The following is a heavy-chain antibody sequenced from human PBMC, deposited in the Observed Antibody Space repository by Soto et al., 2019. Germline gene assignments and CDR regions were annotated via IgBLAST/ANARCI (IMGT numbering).Heavy chain of an antibody. CDR1: GDSINNKNW. J-gene: IGHJ4*02. V-gene: IGHV4-4*02. CDR3: ARDRYGDKAFDY. Sequence: TLSLTCSVSGDSINNKNWWTWLRQPPGKRLEWIGDIYHTGRSSYNPSLTSRVTMSVDKSKNQFSLKLTSVTAEDTAVYYCARDRYGDKAFDYWGQGTLVTVSS. CDR2: IYHTGRS. D-gene: IGHD4-17*01.